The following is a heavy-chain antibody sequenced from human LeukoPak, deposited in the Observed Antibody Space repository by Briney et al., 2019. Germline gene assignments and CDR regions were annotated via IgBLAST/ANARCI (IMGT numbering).Heavy chain of an antibody. D-gene: IGHD5/OR15-5a*01. CDR3: ARGREGMGNTIYYSSNWFDP. CDR1: GETFSAYW. V-gene: IGHV4-34*01. J-gene: IGHJ5*02. Sequence: SETLSLTCGVHGETFSAYWWTWIRQPPGKGLEWIGQINHSGSTDYTPSLKSRVTISADTSKKQFSLRLTSVTAADTAVYYCARGREGMGNTIYYSSNWFDPSGQGTLVSVFS. CDR2: INHSGST.